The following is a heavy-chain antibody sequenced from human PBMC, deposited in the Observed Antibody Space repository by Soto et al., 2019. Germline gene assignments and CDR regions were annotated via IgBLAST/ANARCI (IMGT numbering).Heavy chain of an antibody. V-gene: IGHV2-5*02. CDR1: GFSLSTSAVG. J-gene: IGHJ5*02. Sequence: ESGPTLVNPTPTLALTCTFSGFSLSTSAVGVGWIRQPPGKALEWLALIYWDDDKRYTPSLKSRLTITKDTSKNQVVLIMTNMDPVDTATYYCAHRRGRQLGLSWFDPWGQGIRVTVSS. CDR3: AHRRGRQLGLSWFDP. CDR2: IYWDDDK. D-gene: IGHD6-6*01.